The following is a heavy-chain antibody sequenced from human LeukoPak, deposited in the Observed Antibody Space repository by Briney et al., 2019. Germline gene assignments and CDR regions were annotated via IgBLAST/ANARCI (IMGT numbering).Heavy chain of an antibody. CDR3: ASTVEYYPALLYYYYGMDV. Sequence: SQTLSLTCTVSGGSISSGSYYWSWIRQPAGKGLEWIGRIYTSGSTNYNPSLKSRVTISVDTSKNQFSLKLSSVTAADTAVYYCASTVEYYPALLYYYYGMDVWGQGTTVTVSS. CDR2: IYTSGST. CDR1: GGSISSGSYY. D-gene: IGHD2/OR15-2a*01. J-gene: IGHJ6*02. V-gene: IGHV4-61*02.